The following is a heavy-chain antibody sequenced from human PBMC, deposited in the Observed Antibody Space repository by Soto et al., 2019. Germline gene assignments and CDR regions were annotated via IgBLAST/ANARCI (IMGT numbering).Heavy chain of an antibody. CDR1: AGSISSYY. CDR3: AGRQGAAGSPYYFDY. Sequence: SETLSLTCTVSAGSISSYYWSWIRQPPGSGLEWIGCIYYGENTKYNPSLKSRVTISADTSKNQFSLKLTSVTAADTAVYFCAGRQGAAGSPYYFDYWGQGTLVTVSS. J-gene: IGHJ4*02. CDR2: IYYGENT. V-gene: IGHV4-59*08. D-gene: IGHD6-13*01.